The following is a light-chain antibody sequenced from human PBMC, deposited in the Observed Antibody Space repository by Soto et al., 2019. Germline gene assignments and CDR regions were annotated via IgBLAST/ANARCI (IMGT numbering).Light chain of an antibody. CDR2: DAS. CDR1: QSITTY. CDR3: QQRSSWWT. Sequence: ETVLTQSPATLSLSPGDRATLSCRASQSITTYLAWYQQKTGQAPKLLFYDASNRATGIPARFSASGSGTDFTLTISSLEPEDPAVYYCQQRSSWWTFGQGTKVEIK. V-gene: IGKV3-11*01. J-gene: IGKJ1*01.